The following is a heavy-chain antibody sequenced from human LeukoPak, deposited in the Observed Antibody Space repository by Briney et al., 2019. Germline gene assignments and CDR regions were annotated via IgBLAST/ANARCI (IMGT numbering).Heavy chain of an antibody. CDR1: GYTFTNYD. Sequence: ASVKASCKASGYTFTNYDINWVRQAIGQGLEWMGWMNPNSGNTGYAQKFQGRVTMTRNTSIGTAYMELSSLTSEDTAVYFCASGSASGSHRTSWGQGTLVTVSS. V-gene: IGHV1-8*01. J-gene: IGHJ5*02. CDR3: ASGSASGSHRTS. D-gene: IGHD3-10*01. CDR2: MNPNSGNT.